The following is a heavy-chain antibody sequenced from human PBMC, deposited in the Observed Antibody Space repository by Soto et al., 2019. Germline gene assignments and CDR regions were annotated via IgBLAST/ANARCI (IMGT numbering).Heavy chain of an antibody. V-gene: IGHV1-46*01. CDR1: GYTFTSYY. D-gene: IGHD2-2*01. CDR3: ARDLRGYCSSTSCPDDYGMDV. J-gene: IGHJ6*02. Sequence: ASVKVSCKASGYTFTSYYMHWVRQAPGQGLEWMGIINPSGGSTSYAQKFQGRVTMTRDTSTSTVYMELSSLRSEDTAVYYCARDLRGYCSSTSCPDDYGMDVWGQGTTVTVSS. CDR2: INPSGGST.